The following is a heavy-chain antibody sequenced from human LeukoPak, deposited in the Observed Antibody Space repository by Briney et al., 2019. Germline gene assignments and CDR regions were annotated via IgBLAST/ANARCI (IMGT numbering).Heavy chain of an antibody. CDR1: GFTVSSNY. CDR3: ARRNYYYYGMDV. J-gene: IGHJ6*02. CDR2: IYSGGST. V-gene: IGHV3-66*01. Sequence: GGSLRLSCAASGFTVSSNYMSWVRQAPGKGLEWVSVIYSGGSTYYADSVKGRFTISRDNSKDTLYLQMNSLRAEDTAVYYCARRNYYYYGMDVWGQGTTVTVSS.